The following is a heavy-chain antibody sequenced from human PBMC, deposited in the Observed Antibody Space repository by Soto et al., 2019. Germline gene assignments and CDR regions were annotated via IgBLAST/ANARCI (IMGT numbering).Heavy chain of an antibody. Sequence: GASVKVSCKASGGTFNFYSINWVRQAPGLGLEWMGRVKPIVSMSNYAQNFQGRVTMTADKSTSTAYMELSSLRSEDTAIYYCASSYGSGYRAFDYWGQGALVTVSS. CDR1: GGTFNFYS. CDR2: VKPIVSMS. J-gene: IGHJ4*02. CDR3: ASSYGSGYRAFDY. D-gene: IGHD3-10*01. V-gene: IGHV1-69*02.